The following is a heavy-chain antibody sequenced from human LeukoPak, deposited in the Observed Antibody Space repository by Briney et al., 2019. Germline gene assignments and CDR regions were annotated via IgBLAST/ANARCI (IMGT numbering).Heavy chain of an antibody. D-gene: IGHD2-2*01. J-gene: IGHJ5*02. Sequence: GGSLRLSCAASGFTFSYYGMHWVRQVAGKGLVWVARINGDASNTTYADSVKGRFTISRDNAKNTLYLQMNSLRVDDTAVYYCARAMPHDNWFDPWGQGSLVTVSS. CDR2: INGDASNT. CDR3: ARAMPHDNWFDP. V-gene: IGHV3-74*03. CDR1: GFTFSYYG.